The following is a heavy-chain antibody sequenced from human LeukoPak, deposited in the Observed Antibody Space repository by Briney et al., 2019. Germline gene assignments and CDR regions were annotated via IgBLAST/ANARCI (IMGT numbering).Heavy chain of an antibody. V-gene: IGHV3-30*18. CDR2: ISYDGSNK. D-gene: IGHD3-22*01. J-gene: IGHJ4*02. CDR3: AKSYYDSSGYRGDFDY. CDR1: GFTFSRNS. Sequence: GGSLRLSCAASGFTFSRNSMNWVRQAPGKGLEWVAVISYDGSNKYYADSVKGRFTISRDNSKNTLYLQMNSLRAEDTAVYYCAKSYYDSSGYRGDFDYWGQGTLVTVSS.